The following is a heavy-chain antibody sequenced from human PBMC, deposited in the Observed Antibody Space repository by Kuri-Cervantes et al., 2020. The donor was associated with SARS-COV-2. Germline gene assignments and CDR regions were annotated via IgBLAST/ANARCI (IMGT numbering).Heavy chain of an antibody. CDR3: ARGANYYDSSSYPEWFDP. CDR2: INWSDTST. V-gene: IGHV3-20*01. Sequence: GESLKISCAASGFTFDDYGMNWVRQAPGKGLEWVSGINWSDTSTGYADSVKGRFTISRDNAKNSVYLQMNSLRAEDTALYHCARGANYYDSSSYPEWFDPWGQGTLVTVSS. CDR1: GFTFDDYG. J-gene: IGHJ5*02. D-gene: IGHD3-22*01.